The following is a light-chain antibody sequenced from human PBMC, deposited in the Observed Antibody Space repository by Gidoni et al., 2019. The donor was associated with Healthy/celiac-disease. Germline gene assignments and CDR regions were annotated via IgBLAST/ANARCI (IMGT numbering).Light chain of an antibody. V-gene: IGKV4-1*01. CDR1: QRVLYSSNNKNY. CDR3: QQYYSTPFT. Sequence: IVMTQSPDSLAVSLGERATINCKSSQRVLYSSNNKNYLAWYQQKPGQPPKLLIYWASTREAGVPDRFSGSGSGTDVTLTISSLQAEDVAVYYCQQYYSTPFTFGHGTKVDIK. CDR2: WAS. J-gene: IGKJ3*01.